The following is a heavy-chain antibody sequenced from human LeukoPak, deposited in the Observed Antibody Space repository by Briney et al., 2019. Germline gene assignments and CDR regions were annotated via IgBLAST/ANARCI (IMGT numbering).Heavy chain of an antibody. J-gene: IGHJ6*03. D-gene: IGHD2-15*01. CDR3: ARVLRYCSGGNCYSGGLGYMDV. Sequence: TGGSLRLSCAASGFTFSSYGMHWVRQAPGKGLEWVALISYDGSNKYYADSVKGRFTISRDNAKNSLFLQMNSLRAEDTAVYYCARVLRYCSGGNCYSGGLGYMDVWGKGTTVTISS. CDR2: ISYDGSNK. V-gene: IGHV3-30*03. CDR1: GFTFSSYG.